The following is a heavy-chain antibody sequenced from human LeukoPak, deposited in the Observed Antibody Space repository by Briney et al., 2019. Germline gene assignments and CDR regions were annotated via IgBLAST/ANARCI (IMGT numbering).Heavy chain of an antibody. CDR1: GYTFTGYY. Sequence: ASVKVSCKASGYTFTGYYMHWVRQAPGQGLEWMGWINPNSGGTNYAQKFQGRVTMTRDTPISTAYMELSRLRSEDTAVYYCALTNSSSWYTQLDYWGQGTLVTVSS. D-gene: IGHD6-13*01. CDR2: INPNSGGT. V-gene: IGHV1-2*02. J-gene: IGHJ4*02. CDR3: ALTNSSSWYTQLDY.